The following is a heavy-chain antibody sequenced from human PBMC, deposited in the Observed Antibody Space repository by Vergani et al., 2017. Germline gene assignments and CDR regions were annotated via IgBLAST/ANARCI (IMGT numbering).Heavy chain of an antibody. CDR2: ISSSSSYI. D-gene: IGHD7-27*01. Sequence: EVQLVESGGGLVKPGGSLRLSCAASGFTFSSYSMNWVRQAPGKGLEWVSSISSSSSYIYYADSVKGRFTIARDNAKNSQYLQMNSLRTEDTAVYYCARELTQTGGFDYGGQGTLVTVSS. J-gene: IGHJ4*02. CDR1: GFTFSSYS. CDR3: ARELTQTGGFDY. V-gene: IGHV3-21*01.